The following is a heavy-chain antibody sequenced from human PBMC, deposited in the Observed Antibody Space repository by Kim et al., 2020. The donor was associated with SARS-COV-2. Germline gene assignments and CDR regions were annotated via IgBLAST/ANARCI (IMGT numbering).Heavy chain of an antibody. V-gene: IGHV3-74*01. J-gene: IGHJ4*02. CDR1: GFTSDNYW. CDR2: INSDGSRR. Sequence: GGSLRLSCAASGFTSDNYWMHWVRQAPGKGLVWVSRINSDGSRRDYADSVKGRFTSSRDNAKNTLYLEMNSLRAEDTAVYYCIRASSGWYYFDNWGQGTL. CDR3: IRASSGWYYFDN. D-gene: IGHD6-19*01.